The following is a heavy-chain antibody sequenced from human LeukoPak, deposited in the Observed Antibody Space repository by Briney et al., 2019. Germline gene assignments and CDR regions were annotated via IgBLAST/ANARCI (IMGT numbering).Heavy chain of an antibody. J-gene: IGHJ1*01. D-gene: IGHD3-22*01. V-gene: IGHV3-21*01. CDR3: ARDPGYYDSSGYFPAYFQH. Sequence: GGSLRLSCAASGFTFSSYSMNWVRQAPGKGLEWVSSISSSSSYIYYADSVKGRFTISRDNAKNSLYLQMNSLRAEDTAVHYCARDPGYYDSSGYFPAYFQHWGQASQLTVSS. CDR1: GFTFSSYS. CDR2: ISSSSSYI.